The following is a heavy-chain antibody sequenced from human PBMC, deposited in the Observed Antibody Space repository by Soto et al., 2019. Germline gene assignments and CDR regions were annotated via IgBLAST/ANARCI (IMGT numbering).Heavy chain of an antibody. CDR2: IYHSGST. J-gene: IGHJ4*02. Sequence: PSETLSLTCAVSGGSISSGGYSWSWIRQPPGKGLEWIGYIYHSGSTNYNSSLKSRVTISVDRSKNQFSLKLSSVTAADTAVYYCARASRYESSEYYGYWGQGTLVTXSS. D-gene: IGHD3-22*01. V-gene: IGHV4-30-2*01. CDR1: GGSISSGGYS. CDR3: ARASRYESSEYYGY.